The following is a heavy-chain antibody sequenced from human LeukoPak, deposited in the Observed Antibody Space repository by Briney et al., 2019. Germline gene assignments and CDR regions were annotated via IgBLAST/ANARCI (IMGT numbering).Heavy chain of an antibody. Sequence: SETLSLTCTVSGGSISNYYWNWIRQPAGKELEWIGRIYTSGSTNYNPSLKSRLTMSMDTSKNQFSLRLSSVTAADTAVYYCARASDDFGDYVFDYWGQGTLVTVSS. D-gene: IGHD4-17*01. CDR1: GGSISNYY. CDR2: IYTSGST. V-gene: IGHV4-4*07. J-gene: IGHJ4*02. CDR3: ARASDDFGDYVFDY.